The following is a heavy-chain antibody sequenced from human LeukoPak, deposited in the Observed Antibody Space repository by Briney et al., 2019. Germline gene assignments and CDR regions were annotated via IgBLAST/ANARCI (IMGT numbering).Heavy chain of an antibody. CDR3: ARHVEQWLTLFDY. J-gene: IGHJ4*02. CDR2: IYYSGRT. D-gene: IGHD6-19*01. V-gene: IGHV4-59*08. CDR1: GGSISSYY. Sequence: SETLSLTCTVSGGSISSYYWSWIRQPPGKGLEWIGYIYYSGRTNYNPSLKSRVTISVDTSKNQFSLTLTSVTAADTAVYYCARHVEQWLTLFDYWGQGTLVTVSS.